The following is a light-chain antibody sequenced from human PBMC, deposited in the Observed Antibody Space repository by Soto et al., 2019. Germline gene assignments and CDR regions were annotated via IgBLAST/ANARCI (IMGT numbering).Light chain of an antibody. CDR2: EVS. V-gene: IGLV2-14*01. CDR3: SSSSTTNTVV. Sequence: QSVLTQPASVSGSPGQSITISCAGTTNDVGAYNYVAWYQHHPGKAPILLIYEVSSRPSWISYRFSGSKSGNMAPLTISGLQAEDEADYYCSSSSTTNTVVFGGGTK. J-gene: IGLJ2*01. CDR1: TNDVGAYNY.